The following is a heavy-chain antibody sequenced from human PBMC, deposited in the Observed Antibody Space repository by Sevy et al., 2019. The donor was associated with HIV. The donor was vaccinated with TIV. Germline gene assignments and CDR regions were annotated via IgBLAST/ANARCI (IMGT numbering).Heavy chain of an antibody. CDR3: ARDMSFLRDIVVVVAATLDAFDI. CDR1: GFTFSSYS. V-gene: IGHV3-21*01. Sequence: GGSLRLSCAASGFTFSSYSMNWVRQAPGKGLEWVSSISSSSSYIYYADSVKGRFTISRDNAKNSLYLQMNSLRAEDTPVYYCARDMSFLRDIVVVVAATLDAFDIWGQGTTVTV. D-gene: IGHD2-15*01. J-gene: IGHJ3*02. CDR2: ISSSSSYI.